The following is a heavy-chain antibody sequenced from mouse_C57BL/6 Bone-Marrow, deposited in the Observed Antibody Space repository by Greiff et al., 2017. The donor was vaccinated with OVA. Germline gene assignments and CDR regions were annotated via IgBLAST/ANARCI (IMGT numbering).Heavy chain of an antibody. CDR1: GYTFTSYW. Sequence: QVHVKQPGAELVKPGASVKLSCKASGYTFTSYWMHWVKQRPGQGLEWIGMIHPNSGSTNYNEKFKSKATLTVDKSSSTAYMQLSSLTSEDSAVYYCARRDPYYFDYWGQGTTLTVSS. CDR2: IHPNSGST. V-gene: IGHV1-64*01. D-gene: IGHD3-3*01. CDR3: ARRDPYYFDY. J-gene: IGHJ2*01.